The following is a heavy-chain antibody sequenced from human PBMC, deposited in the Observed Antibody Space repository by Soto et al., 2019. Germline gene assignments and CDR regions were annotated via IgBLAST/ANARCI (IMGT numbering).Heavy chain of an antibody. J-gene: IGHJ5*02. CDR2: IYYSGST. CDR1: GGSISSGGYY. D-gene: IGHD1-26*01. V-gene: IGHV4-31*03. CDR3: ARESTELRWFDP. Sequence: QVQLQESGPGLVKPSQTLSLTCTVSGGSISSGGYYWSWLRQHPGKGLEWIGYIYYSGSTYYNRSLKSRVTQSVDTSKNHFAPELSSVTAADTAVYYCARESTELRWFDPWGQGTLVTVSS.